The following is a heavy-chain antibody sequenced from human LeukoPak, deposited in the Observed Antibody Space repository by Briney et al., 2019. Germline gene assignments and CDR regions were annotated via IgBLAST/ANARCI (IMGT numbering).Heavy chain of an antibody. Sequence: GSLRLSCAASGLTFTNYWMSWVRQAPGKGLEWVASIKQDGSEKHYVDSVKGRFTISRDNAKNSLFLQMNSLRAEDTAVYYCARGEYYYDGGYWGQGTLVTVSS. CDR1: GLTFTNYW. J-gene: IGHJ4*02. D-gene: IGHD3-22*01. V-gene: IGHV3-7*04. CDR2: IKQDGSEK. CDR3: ARGEYYYDGGY.